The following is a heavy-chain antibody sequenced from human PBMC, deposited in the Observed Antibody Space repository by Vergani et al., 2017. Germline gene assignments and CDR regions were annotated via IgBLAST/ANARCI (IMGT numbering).Heavy chain of an antibody. CDR3: AKSAYCGGDCYSQFDY. CDR2: IHYDGSHE. Sequence: VQLLESGGGLVQPGGSLRLSCAASGFGFSSFGFHWVRQAPGKGLEWVAFIHYDGSHEYYIDSVKGRFTISRDNSKNTLILQMNGLRAEDTAVYYCAKSAYCGGDCYSQFDYWGQGTLVTVSS. J-gene: IGHJ4*02. V-gene: IGHV3-30*02. CDR1: GFGFSSFG. D-gene: IGHD2-21*02.